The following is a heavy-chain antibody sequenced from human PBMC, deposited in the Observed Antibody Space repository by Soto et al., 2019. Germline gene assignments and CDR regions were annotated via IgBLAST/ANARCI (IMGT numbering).Heavy chain of an antibody. Sequence: QVQLQESGPGLVKPSVTLSLTCAVSGGSMSSSNWWSWVRQPPGKGLEWIGEIYHSGSTNYNPSLKSRVPLSVDKSKNQFSLKLSSVTAADTAVYYCARFPGGGWNGGGYWGQGTLVTVSS. V-gene: IGHV4-4*02. CDR1: GGSMSSSNW. J-gene: IGHJ4*02. CDR2: IYHSGST. D-gene: IGHD1-1*01. CDR3: ARFPGGGWNGGGY.